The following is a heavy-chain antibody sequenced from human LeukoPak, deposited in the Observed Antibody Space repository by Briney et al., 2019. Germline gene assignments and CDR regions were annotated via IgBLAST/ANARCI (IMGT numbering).Heavy chain of an antibody. J-gene: IGHJ4*02. Sequence: GGSLRLSCAASGFTFSSYAMHWVRQAPGKGLEWVAVISYDGSNKYYADSVKGRFTISRDNAQNSLTLHMNTLRADDTAVYYCAKDGGTHFDHWGQGTLVTVSS. CDR2: ISYDGSNK. D-gene: IGHD1-26*01. CDR1: GFTFSSYA. V-gene: IGHV3-30*04. CDR3: AKDGGTHFDH.